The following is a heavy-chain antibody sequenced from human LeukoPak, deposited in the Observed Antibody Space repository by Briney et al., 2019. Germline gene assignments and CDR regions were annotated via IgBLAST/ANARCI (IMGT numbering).Heavy chain of an antibody. D-gene: IGHD6-13*01. Sequence: PGGSLRLSCAASGFTFDDYAMHWVRQAPGKGLEWVSGISWNSGSIGYADSVKGRFTISRDNAKNSLYLQMNSLRAEDTALYYCAKGGRQQLKYYFDYWGQGTLVTVSS. V-gene: IGHV3-9*01. J-gene: IGHJ4*02. CDR3: AKGGRQQLKYYFDY. CDR2: ISWNSGSI. CDR1: GFTFDDYA.